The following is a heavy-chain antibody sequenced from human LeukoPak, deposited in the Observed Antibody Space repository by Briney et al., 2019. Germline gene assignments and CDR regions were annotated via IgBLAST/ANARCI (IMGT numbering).Heavy chain of an antibody. CDR2: ISAYNGNT. Sequence: ASVTVSCKASGYTFTSYGISWVRQAPGQGLEWMGWISAYNGNTNYAQKLQGRVTMTTDTSTSTAYMELRSLRSDDTAVYYCARTGGAPTYYYDSSGYGPCDYWGQGTLVTVSS. J-gene: IGHJ4*02. CDR1: GYTFTSYG. V-gene: IGHV1-18*01. CDR3: ARTGGAPTYYYDSSGYGPCDY. D-gene: IGHD3-22*01.